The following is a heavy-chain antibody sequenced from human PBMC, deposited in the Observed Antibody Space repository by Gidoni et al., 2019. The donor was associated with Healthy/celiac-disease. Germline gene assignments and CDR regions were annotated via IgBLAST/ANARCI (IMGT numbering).Heavy chain of an antibody. CDR3: AREVGMLYAGYYYYGMDV. D-gene: IGHD2-8*01. Sequence: QVQLVESGGGVVQPGRSLRLSCAASGFTFSSYALHWVRQAPGKGLEWVAVISYGGSNKYYADSVKGRFTISRDNSKNTLYLQMNSLRAEDTAVYYCAREVGMLYAGYYYYGMDVWGQGTTVTVSS. J-gene: IGHJ6*02. CDR2: ISYGGSNK. V-gene: IGHV3-30*04. CDR1: GFTFSSYA.